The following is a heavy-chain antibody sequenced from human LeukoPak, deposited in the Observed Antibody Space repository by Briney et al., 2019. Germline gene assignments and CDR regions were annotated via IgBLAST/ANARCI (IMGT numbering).Heavy chain of an antibody. CDR1: GGSFSGYY. CDR3: ARGVRYGSPYYFDS. Sequence: SETLSLTCAVYGGSFSGYYWSWIRQPPGKGLEWIGEINHSGSTNYNPSLKSRVTISLDTSKNQFSLKLSSVTAADTAVYYCARGVRYGSPYYFDSWGQGTLVTVSS. CDR2: INHSGST. J-gene: IGHJ4*02. D-gene: IGHD3-10*01. V-gene: IGHV4-34*01.